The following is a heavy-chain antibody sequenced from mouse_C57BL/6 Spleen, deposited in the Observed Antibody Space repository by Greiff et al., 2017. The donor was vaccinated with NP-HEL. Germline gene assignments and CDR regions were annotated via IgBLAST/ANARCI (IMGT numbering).Heavy chain of an antibody. CDR2: INPNYGTT. J-gene: IGHJ1*03. CDR3: ASPITTVVATRYFDV. D-gene: IGHD1-1*01. CDR1: GYSFTAYY. Sequence: QLQQSGPELVKPGASAKISCKASGYSFTAYYMNWVKQRNGKSLEWIGVINPNYGTTSYNQKFKGKATLTVDQSSSTAYMQLNSLTSEDSAVYYCASPITTVVATRYFDVWGTGTTVTVSS. V-gene: IGHV1-39*01.